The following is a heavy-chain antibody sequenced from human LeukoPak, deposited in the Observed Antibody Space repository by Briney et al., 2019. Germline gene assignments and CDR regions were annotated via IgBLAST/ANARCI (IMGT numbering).Heavy chain of an antibody. V-gene: IGHV3-23*01. D-gene: IGHD3-3*01. CDR1: GLTFSTYA. Sequence: PGGSLRLSCTASGLTFSTYALSWVRQSPGKGLEWLSVISATGGTTYYADSVRGRFTISRDNSKNTLYLQMKSLRAEDTAVYYCAKDEVSDTIFGVVIIGGFLLGYFDYWGREPWSPSPQ. CDR2: ISATGGTT. CDR3: AKDEVSDTIFGVVIIGGFLLGYFDY. J-gene: IGHJ4*02.